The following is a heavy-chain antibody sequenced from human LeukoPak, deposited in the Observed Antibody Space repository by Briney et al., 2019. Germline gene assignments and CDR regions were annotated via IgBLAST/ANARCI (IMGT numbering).Heavy chain of an antibody. Sequence: GGSLRLSCAASGFTFSSYGMHWVRQAPGKGLEWVAFIRYDGSNKYYADSVKGRFTISRDNSKNTLYLQMNSLRAEDTAVYYCAKEHLGYCSGGSCYYDYWGQGTLVTVSS. CDR1: GFTFSSYG. CDR2: IRYDGSNK. J-gene: IGHJ4*02. D-gene: IGHD2-15*01. V-gene: IGHV3-30*02. CDR3: AKEHLGYCSGGSCYYDY.